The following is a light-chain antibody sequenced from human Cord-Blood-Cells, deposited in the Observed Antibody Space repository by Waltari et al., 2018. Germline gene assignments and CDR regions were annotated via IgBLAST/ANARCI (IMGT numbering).Light chain of an antibody. CDR2: DVS. CDR1: SSGVGRDNY. J-gene: IGLJ3*02. Sequence: QSALTQPASVSASPGHSLHISCTGTSSGVGRDNYVSWYQQHPGKAAKLMIYDVSNRPAGVSNRFSASKSGNTASQTISGLQAGDEADYSCSSYTSSSTWVFGGGTKLPVL. V-gene: IGLV2-14*01. CDR3: SSYTSSSTWV.